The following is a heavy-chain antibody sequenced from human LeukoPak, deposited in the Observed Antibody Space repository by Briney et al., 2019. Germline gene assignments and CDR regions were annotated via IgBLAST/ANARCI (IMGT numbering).Heavy chain of an antibody. J-gene: IGHJ6*02. Sequence: GESLKISCKGSGYSFTSYWIGWVRQMPGKGLEWMGIIYPGDSDTRYSPSFQGQVTISADKSISTAYLQWSSLKASDTAMYYCARLTDIVVVVAADPYYYGMDVWGQGTTVTVSS. CDR2: IYPGDSDT. CDR1: GYSFTSYW. V-gene: IGHV5-51*01. CDR3: ARLTDIVVVVAADPYYYGMDV. D-gene: IGHD2-15*01.